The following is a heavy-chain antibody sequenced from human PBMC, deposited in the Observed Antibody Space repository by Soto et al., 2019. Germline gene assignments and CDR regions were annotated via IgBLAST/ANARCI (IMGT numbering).Heavy chain of an antibody. Sequence: EVQLLESGGGLVQPGGSLRLSCAASGFTFSSYAMNWFRQAPGKGLEWVSVISGSGGSTYYADAVKGRFTISRDNSTNTLYLQMNSLRAEDKAVYYCAKRTVGWYFDLWGSGTLVTVSS. CDR1: GFTFSSYA. CDR3: AKRTVGWYFDL. V-gene: IGHV3-23*01. J-gene: IGHJ2*01. D-gene: IGHD4-17*01. CDR2: ISGSGGST.